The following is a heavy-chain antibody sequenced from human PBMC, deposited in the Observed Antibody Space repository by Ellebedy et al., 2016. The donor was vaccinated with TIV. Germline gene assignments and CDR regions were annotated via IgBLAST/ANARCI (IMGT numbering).Heavy chain of an antibody. J-gene: IGHJ1*01. CDR3: ASTNRVRGAAYFQH. D-gene: IGHD1-14*01. CDR1: GGSISSGGYY. V-gene: IGHV4-31*03. CDR2: IYYSGST. Sequence: SETLSLTXTVSGGSISSGGYYWSWIRQHPGKGLEWIGYIYYSGSTYYNPSLKSRVTISVDTSKNQFSLKLSSVTAADTAVYYCASTNRVRGAAYFQHWGQGTLVTVSS.